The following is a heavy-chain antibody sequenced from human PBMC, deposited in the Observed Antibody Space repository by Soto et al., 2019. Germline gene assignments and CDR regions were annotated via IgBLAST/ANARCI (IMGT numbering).Heavy chain of an antibody. CDR2: ISYDGSNK. V-gene: IGHV3-30*18. CDR3: AKCPLPDTRAFYGMDV. D-gene: IGHD5-18*01. Sequence: PGGSLRLSCAASGFTFSSYGMHWVRQAPGTGLEWVAVISYDGSNKYYADSVKGRFTISRDNSKNTLYLQMNSLRAEDTAVYYCAKCPLPDTRAFYGMDVWGQGTTVTVSS. J-gene: IGHJ6*02. CDR1: GFTFSSYG.